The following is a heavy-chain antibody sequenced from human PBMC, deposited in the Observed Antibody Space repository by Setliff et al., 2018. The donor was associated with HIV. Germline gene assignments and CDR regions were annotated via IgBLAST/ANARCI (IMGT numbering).Heavy chain of an antibody. Sequence: PSETLSLTCSVSGGSIRSGSYYWDWIRQPPGKGLEWIGSIDYSGSTYYNPSLKSRITISVDTSKNQFSLRLSSVTAADTAVYYCARSGSSSPYYFDYWGQGTLVTVSS. V-gene: IGHV4-39*07. CDR1: GGSIRSGSYY. J-gene: IGHJ4*02. CDR2: IDYSGST. D-gene: IGHD6-6*01. CDR3: ARSGSSSPYYFDY.